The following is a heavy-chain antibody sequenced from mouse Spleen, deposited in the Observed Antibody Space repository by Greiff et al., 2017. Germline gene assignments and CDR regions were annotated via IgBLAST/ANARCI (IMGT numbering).Heavy chain of an antibody. CDR3: VYYGNYGGFDY. J-gene: IGHJ2*01. Sequence: QVQLQQSGPELVKPGASVKISCKASGYSFTSYYIHWVKQRPGQGLEWIGWIYPGSGNTKYNEKFKGKATLTADTSSSTAYMQLSSLTSEDSAVYYCVYYGNYGGFDYWGQGTTLTVSS. V-gene: IGHV1-66*01. CDR1: GYSFTSYY. D-gene: IGHD2-1*01. CDR2: IYPGSGNT.